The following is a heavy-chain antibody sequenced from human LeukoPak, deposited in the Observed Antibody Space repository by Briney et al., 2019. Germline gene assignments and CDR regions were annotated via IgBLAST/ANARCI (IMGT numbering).Heavy chain of an antibody. CDR1: GFTFSSYG. J-gene: IGHJ4*02. Sequence: PGGSLRLSCAASGFTFSSYGIHWVRQAPGKGLEWVAVISYDGSNKYYADSVKGRFTISRDNSKNTLYLQMNSLRAEDTAVYYCARAGAGNYDILTGYLNYWGQGTLVTVSS. V-gene: IGHV3-30*03. CDR3: ARAGAGNYDILTGYLNY. CDR2: ISYDGSNK. D-gene: IGHD3-9*01.